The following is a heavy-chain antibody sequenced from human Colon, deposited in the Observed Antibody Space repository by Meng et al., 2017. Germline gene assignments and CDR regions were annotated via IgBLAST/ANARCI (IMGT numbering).Heavy chain of an antibody. CDR1: GGSISSYNW. CDR2: IDLGGTP. J-gene: IGHJ4*02. V-gene: IGHV4-4*02. CDR3: ARHGGWHFDY. Sequence: LGLQESGPGLVGPSGTRSLTCAVSGGSISSYNWWSWVRQPPGKGLEWIGQIDLGGTPYYNPSLESRVIMSLDKSKNQLSLRLTSVAAADTAVYYCARHGGWHFDYWGQGALVTVSS. D-gene: IGHD6-19*01.